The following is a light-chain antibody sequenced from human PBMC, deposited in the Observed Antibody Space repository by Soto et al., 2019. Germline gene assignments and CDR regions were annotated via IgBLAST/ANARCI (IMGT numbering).Light chain of an antibody. V-gene: IGKV3-20*01. Sequence: EIVLTQSPGTLSLSPGEGATLSCRTSQSAPNLAWYQQKPGQAPRLLIYGTSSRSTGIPERFSGSGSGTDFTLTISRLETEDFAVYYCQQYGSSLTFGQGPRLEIK. J-gene: IGKJ5*01. CDR1: QSAPN. CDR2: GTS. CDR3: QQYGSSLT.